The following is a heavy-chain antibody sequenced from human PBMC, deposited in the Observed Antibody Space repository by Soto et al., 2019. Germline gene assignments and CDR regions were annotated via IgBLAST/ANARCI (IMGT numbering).Heavy chain of an antibody. J-gene: IGHJ4*02. V-gene: IGHV3-9*01. D-gene: IGHD7-27*01. Sequence: TGGSLRLSCAASGFTFDDYAMHWVRQAPGKGLEWVSGISWNSGSIGYADSVNGRFTISRDNAKNSLYLQMNSLRAEDTALYYCALGPTGSLPFDYWGQGTLVTVSS. CDR1: GFTFDDYA. CDR3: ALGPTGSLPFDY. CDR2: ISWNSGSI.